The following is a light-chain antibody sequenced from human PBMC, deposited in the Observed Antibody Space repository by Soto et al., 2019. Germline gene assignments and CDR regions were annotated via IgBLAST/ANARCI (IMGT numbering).Light chain of an antibody. Sequence: DIVMTQSPDSLAVSLGERATINCKSSQSVLFTSNKKNYLAWYQQKPGQPPKLLIYWASLRESGVPDRFSGSGSGTDFTLSISSLQAEDVAVYYCQQYHSLVTFGQGTRLEIK. CDR2: WAS. CDR1: QSVLFTSNKKNY. V-gene: IGKV4-1*01. J-gene: IGKJ5*01. CDR3: QQYHSLVT.